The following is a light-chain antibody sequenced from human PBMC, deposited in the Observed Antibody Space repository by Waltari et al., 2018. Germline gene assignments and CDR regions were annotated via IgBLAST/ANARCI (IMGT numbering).Light chain of an antibody. CDR1: NIESKS. J-gene: IGLJ3*02. CDR3: QVWDSVSDPWV. V-gene: IGLV3-21*02. Sequence: SYVLTQPPSVSVAPGQTATITCGGDNIESKSVHWYQHKAGQAPVLLLYDDNHRPSGIPELFSDSNFRNTATLTIRRVEAEDEADYLCQVWDSVSDPWVFGGGTKLTVL. CDR2: DDN.